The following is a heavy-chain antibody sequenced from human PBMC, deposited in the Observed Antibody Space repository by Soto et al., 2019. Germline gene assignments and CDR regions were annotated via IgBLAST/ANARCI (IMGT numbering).Heavy chain of an antibody. CDR1: GFSLYTGGVG. J-gene: IGHJ6*02. Sequence: QITLKESGPTLVKPTQTLTLTCSFSGFSLYTGGVGVGWIRQPPGQALEWLALVYWDDERRFNPSLQNRLSITKKTSKNQVVLTMTNVDPVDTATYFCAHSRHPYYGSGGVKNGMDVWGPGTTVTVSS. D-gene: IGHD3-10*01. CDR3: AHSRHPYYGSGGVKNGMDV. V-gene: IGHV2-5*02. CDR2: VYWDDER.